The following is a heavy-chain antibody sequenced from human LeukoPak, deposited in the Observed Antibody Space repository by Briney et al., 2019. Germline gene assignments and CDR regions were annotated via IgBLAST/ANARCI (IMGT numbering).Heavy chain of an antibody. V-gene: IGHV3-7*01. CDR2: IKDDGSEK. CDR3: ATYSNWVAGDV. J-gene: IGHJ6*02. Sequence: PGGPLRLSCAASGFTFGESWMNWVRQPPGKGLEWVAAIKDDGSEKYHVDSVRGRFTISRDNAKNSLYLQMNSLGVEDTAVYYCATYSNWVAGDVWGQGTTVYVSS. D-gene: IGHD2-21*01. CDR1: GFTFGESW.